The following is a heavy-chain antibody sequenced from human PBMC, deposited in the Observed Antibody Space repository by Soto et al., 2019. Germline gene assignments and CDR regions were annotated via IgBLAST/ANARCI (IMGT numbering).Heavy chain of an antibody. Sequence: SETLSLTCTVSGGSISSGGYYWSWIRQHPGKGLEWIGYIYYSGSTYYNPSLKSRVTISVDTSKNQFSLKLSSVTAADTAVYYCARVAIFGVATMSIDYWGQGTLVTVSS. CDR1: GGSISSGGYY. J-gene: IGHJ4*02. V-gene: IGHV4-31*03. CDR2: IYYSGST. CDR3: ARVAIFGVATMSIDY. D-gene: IGHD3-3*01.